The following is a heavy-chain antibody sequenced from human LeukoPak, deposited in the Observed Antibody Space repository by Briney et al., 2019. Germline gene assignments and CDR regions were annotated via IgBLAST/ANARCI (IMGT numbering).Heavy chain of an antibody. D-gene: IGHD3-22*01. CDR1: GGSFSGYY. CDR2: IYYSGST. Sequence: KPSETLSLTCAVYGGSFSGYYWSWIRQPPGKGLEWIGYIYYSGSTNYNPSLKSRVTISVDTSKNQFSLKLSSVTAADTAVYYCARGGYYDSSGYSGDYWGQGTLVTVSS. J-gene: IGHJ4*02. V-gene: IGHV4-59*01. CDR3: ARGGYYDSSGYSGDY.